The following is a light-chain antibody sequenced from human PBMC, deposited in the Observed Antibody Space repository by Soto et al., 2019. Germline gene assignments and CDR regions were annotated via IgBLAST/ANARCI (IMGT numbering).Light chain of an antibody. J-gene: IGLJ1*01. V-gene: IGLV2-14*01. Sequence: QSALTQPASVSGSPGQSITISCTGSSSDVGGYKYVSWYQQHPGKAPKLMIFEVNNRPSGVSNRFSGSKSGNTASLTISGLRAEDEADYYCTSHTSTSTLYVFGTGTKLTVL. CDR1: SSDVGGYKY. CDR2: EVN. CDR3: TSHTSTSTLYV.